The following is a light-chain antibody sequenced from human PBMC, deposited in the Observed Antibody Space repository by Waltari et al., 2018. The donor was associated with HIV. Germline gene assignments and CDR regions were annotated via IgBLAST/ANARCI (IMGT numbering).Light chain of an antibody. V-gene: IGLV9-49*01. Sequence: QPVLTQPPSASASLGASVTLTCTLSSGYSNYKVDWSQQRPGKGPRFVMRVGTGGIVGSKGDGIPDRFSVLGSGLNRYLTIKNIQEEDESDYHCGADHGSGSNFLVVFGGGTKLTVL. J-gene: IGLJ2*01. CDR2: VGTGGIVG. CDR1: SGYSNYK. CDR3: GADHGSGSNFLVV.